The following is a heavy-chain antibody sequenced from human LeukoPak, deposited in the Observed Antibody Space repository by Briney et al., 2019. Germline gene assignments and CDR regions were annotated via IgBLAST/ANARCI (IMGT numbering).Heavy chain of an antibody. V-gene: IGHV3-53*01. D-gene: IGHD3-22*01. CDR1: GFTVSSNY. CDR2: IYSGGSI. Sequence: GGSLRLSCAASGFTVSSNYMSWVRQAPGKGLEWVSVIYSGGSIYYADSVKGRFTISRDNSKNTLYLQMNSLRAEDTAVYYCACSSGYYYIVYWGQGTLVTVSS. J-gene: IGHJ4*02. CDR3: ACSSGYYYIVY.